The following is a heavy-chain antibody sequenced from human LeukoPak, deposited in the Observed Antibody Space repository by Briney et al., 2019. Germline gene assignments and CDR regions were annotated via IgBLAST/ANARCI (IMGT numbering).Heavy chain of an antibody. J-gene: IGHJ4*02. CDR3: ARRQYYYASGTRWNYFHY. D-gene: IGHD3-10*01. V-gene: IGHV1-18*01. Sequence: GASVKVSCKASGYTFTSSGITWVRQAPGQGLEWMGWTNTYNGNTNYAQKLQGRVTMTTDTSTSTAYMELRSLRSDDTAVYYCARRQYYYASGTRWNYFHYWGQGTLVTVSS. CDR1: GYTFTSSG. CDR2: TNTYNGNT.